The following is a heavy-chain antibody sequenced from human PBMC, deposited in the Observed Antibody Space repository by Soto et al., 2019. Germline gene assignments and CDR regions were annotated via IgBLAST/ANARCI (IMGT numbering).Heavy chain of an antibody. Sequence: ASETLSLTCAVYGGSFSGYYWSWIRQPPGKGLEWIGEINHSGSTNYNPSLKSRVTISVDTSKNQFSLKLSSVTAADTAVYYCARDRDRHSSGLPSFDPWGQGILVTVSS. V-gene: IGHV4-34*01. CDR1: GGSFSGYY. CDR3: ARDRDRHSSGLPSFDP. D-gene: IGHD3-22*01. CDR2: INHSGST. J-gene: IGHJ5*02.